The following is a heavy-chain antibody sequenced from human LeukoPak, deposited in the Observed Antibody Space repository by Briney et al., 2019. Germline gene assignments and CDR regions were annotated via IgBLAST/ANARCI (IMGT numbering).Heavy chain of an antibody. CDR1: GFTFSSYA. D-gene: IGHD6-19*01. CDR3: AKVGSGWYYFDY. CDR2: VSGSGVST. Sequence: GGSLRLSCAASGFTFSSYAMSWVRQAPGKGLEWVSAVSGSGVSTYYADSVKGRFTIPRDNSKNTLYLQMYSLRAEDTAVYYCAKVGSGWYYFDYWGQGTLATVSS. V-gene: IGHV3-23*01. J-gene: IGHJ4*02.